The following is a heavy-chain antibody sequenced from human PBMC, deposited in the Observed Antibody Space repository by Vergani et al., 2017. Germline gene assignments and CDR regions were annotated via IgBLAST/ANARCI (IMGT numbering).Heavy chain of an antibody. CDR1: GFTFSSYA. Sequence: VQLVESGGGLVQPGGSLRLSCSASGFTFSSYAMHWVRQAPGKGLEYVSAISSNGGSTYYADSVKGRFTISRDNSKNTLYLKMNSLRAEDTAVYYCARFTGGNLLGYFDYWGQGTLVTVSS. J-gene: IGHJ4*02. CDR2: ISSNGGST. D-gene: IGHD4-23*01. V-gene: IGHV3-64*04. CDR3: ARFTGGNLLGYFDY.